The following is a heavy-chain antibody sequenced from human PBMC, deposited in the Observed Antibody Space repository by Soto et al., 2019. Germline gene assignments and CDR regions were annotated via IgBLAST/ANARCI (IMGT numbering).Heavy chain of an antibody. D-gene: IGHD7-27*01. CDR1: GYTFRSYG. CDR3: ARDERGYWGGAFDI. CDR2: ISAYNGDT. J-gene: IGHJ3*02. Sequence: ASVKVSCKASGYTFRSYGISWVRQAPGQGLEWVGWISAYNGDTHYAPKFQDRITLTTETSTDTAYMELRSLRLDDTAVYYCARDERGYWGGAFDIWGQGTMVTVSS. V-gene: IGHV1-18*04.